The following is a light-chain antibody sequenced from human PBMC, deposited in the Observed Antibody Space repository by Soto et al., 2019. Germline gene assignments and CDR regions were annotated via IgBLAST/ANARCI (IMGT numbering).Light chain of an antibody. CDR1: SGHSSYA. V-gene: IGLV4-69*01. CDR3: QTWGTGIQV. CDR2: LNSAGSH. Sequence: QLVLTQSPSASASLGASVKLTCTLSSGHSSYAIACHQQHPEKGPRYLMKLNSAGSHSKGDGIPDRFSGSSSGAERYLTISSLQSEDEADYYCQTWGTGIQVFGGGTKLTVL. J-gene: IGLJ2*01.